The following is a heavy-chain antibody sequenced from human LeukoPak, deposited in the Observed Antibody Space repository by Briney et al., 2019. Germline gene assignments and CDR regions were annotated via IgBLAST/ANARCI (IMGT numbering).Heavy chain of an antibody. V-gene: IGHV1-2*02. J-gene: IGHJ4*02. Sequence: GASVKVFCKASGYTFTGYYMHWVRQAPGQGLEWMGWINPNSGGTNYAQKFQGRVTMTRDTSISTAYMELSRLRSDDTAVYYCARVGGVVVPAALDYWGQGTLVTVSS. CDR2: INPNSGGT. D-gene: IGHD2-2*01. CDR3: ARVGGVVVPAALDY. CDR1: GYTFTGYY.